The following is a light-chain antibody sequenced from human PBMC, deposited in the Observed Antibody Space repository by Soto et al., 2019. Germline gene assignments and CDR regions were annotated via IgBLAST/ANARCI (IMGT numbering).Light chain of an antibody. CDR2: LAS. CDR1: QSRQHNNGNTL. V-gene: IGKV2-28*01. CDR3: MQALQTPRT. Sequence: EIVMTQSPLSLTVTPGQPASISCKSSQSRQHNNGNTLLDWYMQKPGQSPQLLIYLASRRAPGAPDRVSGSGSGTDFTLRISTGEADDAAIYYCMQALQTPRTFGQGTKLEI. J-gene: IGKJ1*01.